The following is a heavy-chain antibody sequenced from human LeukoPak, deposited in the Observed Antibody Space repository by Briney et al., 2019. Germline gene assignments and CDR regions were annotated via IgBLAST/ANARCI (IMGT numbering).Heavy chain of an antibody. V-gene: IGHV3-23*01. Sequence: GGSLRLSCAASGFPFSTYAMNWVGKPPGKGLEWVSVITGSGGFTQYADSVKGRFTISRDNSKNTVYLQMNSLRVEDTALYYCVRSLDYWGQGTLVTVSS. CDR1: GFPFSTYA. J-gene: IGHJ4*02. CDR2: ITGSGGFT. CDR3: VRSLDY.